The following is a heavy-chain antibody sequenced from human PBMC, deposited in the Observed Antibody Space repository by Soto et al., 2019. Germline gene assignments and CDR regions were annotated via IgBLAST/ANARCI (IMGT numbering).Heavy chain of an antibody. V-gene: IGHV4-39*01. J-gene: IGHJ5*02. Sequence: QLQLQESGPGLVKPSETLSLTCTVSGGSISSSSYYWGWIRQPPGKGLEWIGSIYYSGSTYYNPSLTSRVTISVDTSKNQFSLKLSSVTAADTAVYYCARYSPELWFGELSWFDPWGQGTLVTVSS. CDR3: ARYSPELWFGELSWFDP. CDR1: GGSISSSSYY. D-gene: IGHD3-10*01. CDR2: IYYSGST.